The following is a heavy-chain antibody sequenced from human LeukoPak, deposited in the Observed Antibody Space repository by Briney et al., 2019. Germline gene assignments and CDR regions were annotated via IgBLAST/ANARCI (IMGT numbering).Heavy chain of an antibody. CDR3: AKGGYDSSGFDY. CDR1: GFTFSSYG. V-gene: IGHV3-33*06. J-gene: IGHJ4*02. Sequence: GSLRLSCAASGFTFSSYGMHWVRQAPGKGLGWVAVIWYDGSNKYYADSVKGRFTISRDNSKNTLYLQMNSLRAEDTAVYYCAKGGYDSSGFDYWGQGTLVTVSS. D-gene: IGHD3-22*01. CDR2: IWYDGSNK.